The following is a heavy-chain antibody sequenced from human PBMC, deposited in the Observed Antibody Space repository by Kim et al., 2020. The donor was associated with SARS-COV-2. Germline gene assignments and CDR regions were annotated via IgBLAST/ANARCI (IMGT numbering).Heavy chain of an antibody. D-gene: IGHD6-13*01. J-gene: IGHJ4*02. Sequence: TIYAQKFQGRVTMTADTSTSTVYLELWSLRSDDTAVYYCARVGISAADYWGQGALVTVSA. CDR2: T. CDR3: ARVGISAADY. V-gene: IGHV1-18*01.